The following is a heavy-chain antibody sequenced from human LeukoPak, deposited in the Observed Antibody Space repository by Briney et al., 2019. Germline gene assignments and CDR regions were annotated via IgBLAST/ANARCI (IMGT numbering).Heavy chain of an antibody. CDR2: ISSSSSTI. Sequence: PGGSLRLSCAASGFTFSSYSMNWVRQAPGKGLEWVSYISSSSSTIYYADSVKGRFTISRDNAKNSLYLQMNSLRAEDTAVYYCARGDSGSYFDYWGQGTLVTVSS. V-gene: IGHV3-48*01. CDR3: ARGDSGSYFDY. J-gene: IGHJ4*02. CDR1: GFTFSSYS. D-gene: IGHD1-26*01.